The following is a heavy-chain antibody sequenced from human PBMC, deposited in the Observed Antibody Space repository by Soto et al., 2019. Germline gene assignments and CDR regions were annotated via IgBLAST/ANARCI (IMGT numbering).Heavy chain of an antibody. J-gene: IGHJ4*02. CDR3: ARDPWAADY. D-gene: IGHD3-16*01. Sequence: EVQLVESGGGLVQPGGSLRLSCAASGFTVSTKYMSWVRQAPGKGLEGVSVIYSGGSTFYADSVRGRFTISSDNSKNTVNLQMNSLRAEDTAVYYCARDPWAADYWGQGTLVTVSS. V-gene: IGHV3-66*01. CDR2: IYSGGST. CDR1: GFTVSTKY.